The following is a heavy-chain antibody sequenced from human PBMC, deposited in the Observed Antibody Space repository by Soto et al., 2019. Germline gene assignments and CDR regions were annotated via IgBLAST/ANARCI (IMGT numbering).Heavy chain of an antibody. CDR1: GGTFSSYA. Sequence: ASVKVSCKASGGTFSSYAISWVRQAPGQGLEWMGGIIPIFGTANYAQKFQGRVTITADESTSTAYMELSSLRSEDTAVYYCAREPSRSDFWSGYFDYWGQGTLVTVS. CDR3: AREPSRSDFWSGYFDY. D-gene: IGHD3-3*01. CDR2: IIPIFGTA. V-gene: IGHV1-69*13. J-gene: IGHJ4*02.